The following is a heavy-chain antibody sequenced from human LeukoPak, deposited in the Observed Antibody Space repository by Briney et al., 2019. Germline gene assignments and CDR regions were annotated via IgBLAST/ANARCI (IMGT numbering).Heavy chain of an antibody. V-gene: IGHV4-39*01. CDR3: ATSEYFQH. CDR2: IYYSGST. J-gene: IGHJ1*01. CDR1: GGSISSSSYY. Sequence: SETLSLTCTVSGGSISSSSYYWGWIRQPPGKGLEWIGSIYYSGSTYYNPSLKSRVTISVDTSKNQFSLKLSSVTAADTAVCYCATSEYFQHWGQAPWSPSPQ.